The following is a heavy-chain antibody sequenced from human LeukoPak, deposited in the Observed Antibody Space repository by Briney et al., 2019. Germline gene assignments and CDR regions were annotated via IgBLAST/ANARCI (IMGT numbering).Heavy chain of an antibody. CDR1: GYTFTSYG. Sequence: ASVKASCKASGYTFTSYGISWVRQAPGQGLEWMGWISGYNGNTNYAQNLQGRVTMTTDTSTSTAYMELSSLRSEDTAVYYCAREGVYYYDSSGYYDWFDPWGQGTLVTVSS. D-gene: IGHD3-22*01. CDR3: AREGVYYYDSSGYYDWFDP. J-gene: IGHJ5*02. CDR2: ISGYNGNT. V-gene: IGHV1-18*01.